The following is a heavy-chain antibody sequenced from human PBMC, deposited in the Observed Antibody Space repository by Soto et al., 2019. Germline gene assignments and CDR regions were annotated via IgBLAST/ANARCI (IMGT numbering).Heavy chain of an antibody. J-gene: IGHJ4*02. CDR3: ASVADYYESSGYLPVFD. CDR1: GFSFSNDN. V-gene: IGHV3-21*01. CDR2: IISSGSFI. Sequence: GGSLRLSCAASGFSFSNDNMNWIRQAPGKGLEWVSSIISSGSFIYYADSVKGRFTISRDNAKNSLYLQMNSLRAEDTALYYCASVADYYESSGYLPVFDWGQGA. D-gene: IGHD3-22*01.